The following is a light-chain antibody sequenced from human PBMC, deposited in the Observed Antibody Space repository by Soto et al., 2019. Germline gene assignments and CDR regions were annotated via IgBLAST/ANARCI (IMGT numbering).Light chain of an antibody. V-gene: IGKV1-5*01. CDR2: DAS. Sequence: DIQMTQSPSTLSASAGERATLSCRASQSISSWLAWYQQKPGKAPKLLIDDASSLESGVTSRGSGSGAGTECTRTSSRLQPDDVATYYCQQYKSYSRTSGQGTKVDIK. J-gene: IGKJ1*01. CDR3: QQYKSYSRT. CDR1: QSISSW.